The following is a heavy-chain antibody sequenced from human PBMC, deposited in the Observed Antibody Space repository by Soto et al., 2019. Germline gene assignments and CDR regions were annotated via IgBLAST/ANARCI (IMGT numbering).Heavy chain of an antibody. CDR3: ARAGDITVTGESDH. D-gene: IGHD6-19*01. Sequence: EVQLVESGGGLVQPGGSLRVSCAASGFTFSSYWMHWVRQTPGSGLVWVARINTDGTSTTYPDALEGRFTISRDNGRNTLYLQMNSLRAEDTAVYYCARAGDITVTGESDHWGQGTLVTVSS. CDR2: INTDGTST. CDR1: GFTFSSYW. J-gene: IGHJ4*02. V-gene: IGHV3-74*01.